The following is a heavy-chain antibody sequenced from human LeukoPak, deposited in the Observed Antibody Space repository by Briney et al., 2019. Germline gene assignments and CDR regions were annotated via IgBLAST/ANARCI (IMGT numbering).Heavy chain of an antibody. V-gene: IGHV3-21*01. Sequence: PGGSLRLSCAASGFTFSSYSMNWVRQAPGKGLEWVSSISSSSYIYYADSVKGRLTISRDNAKNSLYLQMNSLRAEDTAVYYCARVRGFLEDPNWGQGTLVTVSS. D-gene: IGHD3-3*01. CDR2: ISSSSYI. CDR1: GFTFSSYS. J-gene: IGHJ1*01. CDR3: ARVRGFLEDPN.